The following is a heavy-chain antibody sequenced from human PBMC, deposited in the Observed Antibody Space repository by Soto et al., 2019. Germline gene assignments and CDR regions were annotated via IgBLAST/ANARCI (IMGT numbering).Heavy chain of an antibody. J-gene: IGHJ4*02. V-gene: IGHV3-30*18. D-gene: IGHD6-19*01. CDR2: ISFDGSNK. Sequence: QVQLVESGGGVVQPGRSLRLSCAASGFSFSSFSMHWVRQAPGKGLEWVAVISFDGSNKYYADSVKGRFTISRDNSKNTLYLQMNSLRAEDTAVYYCAKDRRAGQWLPYFDYWGQGTLVTVSS. CDR1: GFSFSSFS. CDR3: AKDRRAGQWLPYFDY.